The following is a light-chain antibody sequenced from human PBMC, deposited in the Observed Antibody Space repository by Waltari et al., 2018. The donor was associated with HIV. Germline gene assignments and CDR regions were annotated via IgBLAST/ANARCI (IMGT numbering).Light chain of an antibody. CDR1: RSIAGH. Sequence: EIVMTQSPATLSVSPGERATLSCRASRSIAGHLAWYQQKPRQAPRLLIYGASTRATCVPARFSGSGSETDFSLTISSLQSEDFAVYYCQQYGNSAPYTFGQGSKLEIK. J-gene: IGKJ2*01. CDR2: GAS. CDR3: QQYGNSAPYT. V-gene: IGKV3-15*01.